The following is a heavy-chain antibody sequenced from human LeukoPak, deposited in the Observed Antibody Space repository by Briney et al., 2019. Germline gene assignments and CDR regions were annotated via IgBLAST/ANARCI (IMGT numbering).Heavy chain of an antibody. CDR1: GFTVSSNY. CDR3: ARGYCSGGSCYPAWFDP. V-gene: IGHV3-53*01. J-gene: IGHJ5*02. Sequence: PSGSLRLSCAASGFTVSSNYMSWVRQAPGKGLEWVSVIYSGGNTYYADSVKGRFTISRDNSKNTLYLQMNSLRAEDTAVYYCARGYCSGGSCYPAWFDPWGQGTLVTVSS. D-gene: IGHD2-15*01. CDR2: IYSGGNT.